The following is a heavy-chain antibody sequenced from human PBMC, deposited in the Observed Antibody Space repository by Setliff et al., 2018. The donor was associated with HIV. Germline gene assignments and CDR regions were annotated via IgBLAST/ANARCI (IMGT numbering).Heavy chain of an antibody. CDR3: ARERSLITVRRYFDN. J-gene: IGHJ4*02. Sequence: SETLSLTCAVYGGSFSDYYWSWIRQPPGKGLEWIGEINHSGSTNYNPSLKSRVTISVDTSKNQFSLKLNSVTAADTAVYYCARERSLITVRRYFDNWGQGTLVTVLL. D-gene: IGHD1-1*01. CDR1: GGSFSDYY. CDR2: INHSGST. V-gene: IGHV4-34*01.